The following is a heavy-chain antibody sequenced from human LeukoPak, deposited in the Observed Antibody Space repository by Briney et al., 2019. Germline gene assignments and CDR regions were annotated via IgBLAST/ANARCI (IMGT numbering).Heavy chain of an antibody. Sequence: PGGSLRLSCAASGFTFSSYGMNWVRQAPGKGLEWVSSISSSSSYIYYADSVKGRFTISRDNAKNSLYLQMNSLRAEDTAVYYCARWLQSERVFDYWGQGTLVTVSS. V-gene: IGHV3-21*01. J-gene: IGHJ4*02. CDR3: ARWLQSERVFDY. CDR2: ISSSSSYI. CDR1: GFTFSSYG. D-gene: IGHD5-24*01.